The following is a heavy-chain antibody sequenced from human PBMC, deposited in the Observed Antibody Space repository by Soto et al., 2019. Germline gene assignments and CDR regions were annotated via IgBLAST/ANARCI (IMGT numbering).Heavy chain of an antibody. D-gene: IGHD4-17*01. V-gene: IGHV3-21*01. J-gene: IGHJ4*02. CDR3: ARDPPGDYGPYDYGDFDY. CDR1: GFTFSSYS. Sequence: GGSLRLSCAASGFTFSSYSMNWVRQAPGKGLEWVSSISSSSSYIYYADSVKGRFTISRDNAKNSLYLQMNSLRAEDTAVYYCARDPPGDYGPYDYGDFDYWGQGTLVTVSS. CDR2: ISSSSSYI.